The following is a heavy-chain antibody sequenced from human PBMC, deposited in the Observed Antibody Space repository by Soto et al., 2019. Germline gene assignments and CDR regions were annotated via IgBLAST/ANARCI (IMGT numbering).Heavy chain of an antibody. CDR3: ARSAGWYAVHS. V-gene: IGHV4-4*02. J-gene: IGHJ4*02. CDR2: VFHTGTT. D-gene: IGHD6-19*01. CDR1: GDSVSSPYY. Sequence: QVQLQESGPGLVKPSGTLSLTCAVSGDSVSSPYYWCWVRQPPGKGLEWIGEVFHTGTTSYNPSLSIGVSISMDKFINKFSLDLSSVTAADPAVYYCARSAGWYAVHSWGPGTLVIVSS.